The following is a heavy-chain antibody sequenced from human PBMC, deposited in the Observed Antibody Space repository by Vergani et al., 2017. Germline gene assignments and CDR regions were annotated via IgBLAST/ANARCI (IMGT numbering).Heavy chain of an antibody. J-gene: IGHJ6*02. CDR3: AKANPLNSXYDYLYYYHAMDG. V-gene: IGHV3-23*01. D-gene: IGHD5-12*01. CDR2: ISGSGGST. CDR1: GFTFNHYA. Sequence: EVQLLESGGDLVQPGGSLRLSCAASGFTFNHYAMNWVRQAPGKGLEWVSGISGSGGSTYYAGSVKGRITIARDSSKNTMYLQMNSLSAGDTALYYCAKANPLNSXYDYLYYYHAMDGWGQGTTVTVSS.